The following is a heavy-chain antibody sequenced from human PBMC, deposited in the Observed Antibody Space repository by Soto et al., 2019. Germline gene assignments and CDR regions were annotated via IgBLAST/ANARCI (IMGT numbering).Heavy chain of an antibody. CDR1: GFSLSTSGVG. D-gene: IGHD2-15*01. CDR2: IYWDDDK. Sequence: QITLKESGPTLVKPTQTLTLTCTFSGFSLSTSGVGVAWIRQPPGKALEWLALIYWDDDKRYRPSLERSLTSTKDTSKNQVVLTMTNLDSVDTATYYCAYLPCSGGSCYWFSFSGMDVWGQGTTVTVSS. CDR3: AYLPCSGGSCYWFSFSGMDV. V-gene: IGHV2-5*02. J-gene: IGHJ6*02.